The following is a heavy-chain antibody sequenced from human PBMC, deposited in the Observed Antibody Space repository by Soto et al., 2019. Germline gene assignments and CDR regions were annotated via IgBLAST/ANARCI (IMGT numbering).Heavy chain of an antibody. CDR2: IYYSGST. J-gene: IGHJ6*02. CDR3: ARWELAYYYGMDV. V-gene: IGHV4-59*12. Sequence: PSETLSLTCTVSGGPISRYYWSGIRQPPGKGLEWLGYIYYSGSTNYNPSLKSRVTISVDTSKNQFSLKLSSVTAADTAVYYCARWELAYYYGMDVWGQGTTVTVSS. CDR1: GGPISRYY. D-gene: IGHD1-26*01.